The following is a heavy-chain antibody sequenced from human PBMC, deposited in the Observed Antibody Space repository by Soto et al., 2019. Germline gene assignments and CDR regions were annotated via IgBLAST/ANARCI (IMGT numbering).Heavy chain of an antibody. CDR1: GFTFSSYS. D-gene: IGHD3-22*01. CDR2: ISSSSSYI. V-gene: IGHV3-21*01. Sequence: GGSLRLSCAASGFTFSSYSMNWVRQAPGKGLEWVSSISSSSSYIYYADSVKGRFTISRDNAKNSLYLQMNSLRAEDTAVYYFERVGGYYYDSSGYYYNWGQGTLVNVSS. CDR3: ERVGGYYYDSSGYYYN. J-gene: IGHJ4*02.